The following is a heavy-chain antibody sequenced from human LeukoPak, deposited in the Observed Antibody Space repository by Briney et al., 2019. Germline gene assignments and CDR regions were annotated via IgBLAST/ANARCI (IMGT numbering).Heavy chain of an antibody. CDR1: GGSFSGYY. CDR3: ARRAGWFGVQKNWFDP. Sequence: SETLSLTCAVYGGSFSGYYWSWIRQPPGKGLEWIGEINHSGSTNYNPSLKSRVTISVDTSKNQFSLKLSSVTAADTAVYYCARRAGWFGVQKNWFDPWGQGTLVTVSS. D-gene: IGHD3-10*01. V-gene: IGHV4-34*01. J-gene: IGHJ5*02. CDR2: INHSGST.